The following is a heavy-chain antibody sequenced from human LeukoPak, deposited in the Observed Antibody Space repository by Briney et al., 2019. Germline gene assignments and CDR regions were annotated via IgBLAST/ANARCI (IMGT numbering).Heavy chain of an antibody. J-gene: IGHJ4*02. V-gene: IGHV3-23*01. CDR2: ISGSGGGT. CDR1: GFTFTSYA. CDR3: AKDFYTSGTVRPLSFDS. D-gene: IGHD6-19*01. Sequence: PGGSLRLSCAASGFTFTSYAMSWVRQAPGKGLEWVSGISGSGGGTYYADSVKGRFTISRDNSENTLNLQMNSLRAEDTAVYYCAKDFYTSGTVRPLSFDSWGQGTLVTVSS.